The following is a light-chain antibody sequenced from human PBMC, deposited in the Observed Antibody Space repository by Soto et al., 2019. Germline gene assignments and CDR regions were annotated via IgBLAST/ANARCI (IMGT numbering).Light chain of an antibody. CDR3: QHRNNWPYT. CDR1: QSVSSNY. CDR2: AAS. V-gene: IGKV3D-20*02. Sequence: EIVLTQSPGTLYLSPGERATLSCRASQSVSSNYLAWYQQKRGQAPRLLIYAASARATGIPDRFSGSGSGTDFTLTISRLEPEDFAVYYCQHRNNWPYTFGQGTKLEIK. J-gene: IGKJ2*01.